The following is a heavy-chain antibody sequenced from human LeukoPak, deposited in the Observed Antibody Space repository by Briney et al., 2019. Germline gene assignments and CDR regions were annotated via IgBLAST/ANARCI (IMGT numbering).Heavy chain of an antibody. CDR1: GFTFSDYY. Sequence: GGSLRLSCAASGFTFSDYYMSWIRQAPGKGLEWVSCISSSGSTIYYADSVKGRFTISRDNAKNSLYLQMNSLRAEDTAVYYCARGLYDYVWGSYRARDYFDYWGQGTLVTVSS. CDR3: ARGLYDYVWGSYRARDYFDY. CDR2: ISSSGSTI. D-gene: IGHD3-16*02. J-gene: IGHJ4*02. V-gene: IGHV3-11*04.